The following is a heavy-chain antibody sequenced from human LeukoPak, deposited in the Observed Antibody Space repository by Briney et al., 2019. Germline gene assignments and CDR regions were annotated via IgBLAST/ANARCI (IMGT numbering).Heavy chain of an antibody. CDR3: AKGYCSSTSCYAPIPY. V-gene: IGHV3-23*01. CDR2: ISGSGGRT. Sequence: PGGSLRLSCAASGFTFSSYAMSWVRQAPGKGLEWVSAISGSGGRTYYADSVKGRFTISRDNSKNTLYLQMNSLRAEDTAVYYCAKGYCSSTSCYAPIPYWGQGTLVTVSS. D-gene: IGHD2-2*01. J-gene: IGHJ4*02. CDR1: GFTFSSYA.